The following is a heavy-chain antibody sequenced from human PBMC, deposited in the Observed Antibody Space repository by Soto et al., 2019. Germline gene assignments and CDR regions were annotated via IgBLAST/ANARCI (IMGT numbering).Heavy chain of an antibody. D-gene: IGHD2-2*01. V-gene: IGHV4-61*01. CDR1: VGSVSSVSYY. J-gene: IGHJ5*02. CDR2: IYYSGST. CDR3: ARYCSSVNCHGFEA. Sequence: SETLSLTCTFSVGSVSSVSYYCSWIRQPPWKGLEWIGYIYYSGSTNYNPSLKSRVTMSVDTSKNQFSLKLSSVTAADTAVYYCARYCSSVNCHGFEAWGQGTLVIVSS.